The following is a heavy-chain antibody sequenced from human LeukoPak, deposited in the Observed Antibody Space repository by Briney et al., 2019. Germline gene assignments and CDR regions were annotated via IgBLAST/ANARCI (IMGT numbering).Heavy chain of an antibody. CDR3: AKGDCSGGSCYHDY. Sequence: PGGSLRLSCSVSGFTFSTYVMHWVRQAPGKGLEYVSAISSNGDNTYYADSVKGRFTISRDNSKNTLYLQMNSLRAEDTAVYYCAKGDCSGGSCYHDYWGQGTLVTVSS. J-gene: IGHJ4*02. D-gene: IGHD2-15*01. V-gene: IGHV3-64*04. CDR2: ISSNGDNT. CDR1: GFTFSTYV.